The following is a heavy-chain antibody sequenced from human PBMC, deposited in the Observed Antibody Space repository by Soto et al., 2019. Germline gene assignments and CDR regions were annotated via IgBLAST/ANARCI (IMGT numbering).Heavy chain of an antibody. Sequence: EVQLVESGGGLVQPGGSLRLSCAVSGFTFTSHPMNWVRQAPGKGLEWVSYIGGSGKTIYYADSMKGRFTISRDNAKNSLYLQMNSLRDEDTAVCYCARDGRQGYDMDVWGQGTTVTVSS. V-gene: IGHV3-48*02. CDR3: ARDGRQGYDMDV. CDR2: IGGSGKTI. CDR1: GFTFTSHP. J-gene: IGHJ6*02.